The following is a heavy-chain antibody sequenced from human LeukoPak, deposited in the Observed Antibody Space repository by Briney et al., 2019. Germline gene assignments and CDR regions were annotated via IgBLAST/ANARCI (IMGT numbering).Heavy chain of an antibody. CDR3: ARVGGYSGYYYYYMDV. J-gene: IGHJ6*03. CDR1: GVTASSSY. D-gene: IGHD5-24*01. Sequence: GGSLRLSCAVSGVTASSSYISWVRQAPGKGREWVSVIFSGGTTHYVDSVKGRFTISRDNSKNTLYLQMNSQRAEDTAVYYCARVGGYSGYYYYYMDVWGKGTTVTASS. V-gene: IGHV3-66*02. CDR2: IFSGGTT.